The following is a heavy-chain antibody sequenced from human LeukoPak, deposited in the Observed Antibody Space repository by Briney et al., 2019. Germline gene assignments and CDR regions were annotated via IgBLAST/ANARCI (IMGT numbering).Heavy chain of an antibody. J-gene: IGHJ6*02. Sequence: SETLSLTCTVSGGSIRTDGSYWAWICQPPGKGLEWIGSIYIDGITHYNSSLQSRVTLSIDTSKNQFSLKLTSVTAADTAVFYCARLFTCAWEYRYGMDVWGQGTAVTVSS. CDR1: GGSIRTDGSY. D-gene: IGHD1-26*01. CDR3: ARLFTCAWEYRYGMDV. CDR2: IYIDGIT. V-gene: IGHV4-39*01.